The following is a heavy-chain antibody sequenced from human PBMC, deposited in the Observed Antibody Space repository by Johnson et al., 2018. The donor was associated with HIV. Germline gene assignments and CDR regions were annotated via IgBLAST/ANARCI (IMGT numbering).Heavy chain of an antibody. Sequence: VQLVESGGGLIQPGGSLRLSCAASGFTVSSNYMNWVRQAPGKGLEWVSIIYSDGSTYFADSVKGRFPISRDNSKNTLFLQMNSLRVEDTAVYYCARGAYSSSWHASDASDIWGQGTMVTVSS. D-gene: IGHD6-13*01. J-gene: IGHJ3*02. CDR1: GFTVSSNY. V-gene: IGHV3-53*01. CDR2: IYSDGST. CDR3: ARGAYSSSWHASDASDI.